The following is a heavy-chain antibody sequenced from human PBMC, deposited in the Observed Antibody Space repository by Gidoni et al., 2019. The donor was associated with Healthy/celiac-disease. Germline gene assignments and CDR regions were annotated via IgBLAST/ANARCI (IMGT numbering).Heavy chain of an antibody. CDR2: INPNSGGT. D-gene: IGHD6-6*01. CDR1: GYPFTGYY. V-gene: IGHV1-2*06. CDR3: ARVLPQQLVQGFDY. J-gene: IGHJ4*02. Sequence: QVQLVQSGAEVKKPGASVTVSCQASGYPFTGYYMHWVRQAPGQGLEWMGRINPNSGGTNYAQKFQGRVTMTRDTSISTAYMELSRLRSDDTAVYYCARVLPQQLVQGFDYWGQGTLVTVSS.